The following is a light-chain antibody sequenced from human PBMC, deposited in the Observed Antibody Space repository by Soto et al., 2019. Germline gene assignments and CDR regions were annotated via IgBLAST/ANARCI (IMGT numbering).Light chain of an antibody. Sequence: VLTQPASVSGSPGQSITISCIGTSSDIGAYNYVSWYQQHPGKVPKLMIYEVTNRPSGLSNRFSGSKSGNTASLTISGLQAEDEAEYFCSSYSSTSTLYVFGTGTKVTVL. V-gene: IGLV2-14*01. CDR3: SSYSSTSTLYV. CDR2: EVT. J-gene: IGLJ1*01. CDR1: SSDIGAYNY.